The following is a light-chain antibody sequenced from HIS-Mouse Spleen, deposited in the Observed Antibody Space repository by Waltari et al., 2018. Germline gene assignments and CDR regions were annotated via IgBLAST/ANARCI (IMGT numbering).Light chain of an antibody. J-gene: IGLJ3*02. CDR1: SSNIGSNS. CDR3: AAWDDSLSGPV. CDR2: RHK. Sequence: QSVLTQPPSASGTPGPRVTISCSGSSSNIGSNSVYWYQQLPGTAPKLLIYRHKQRPSGVPDRFSGSKSGTSASLAISGLRSEDEADYYCAAWDDSLSGPVFGGGTKLTVL. V-gene: IGLV1-47*01.